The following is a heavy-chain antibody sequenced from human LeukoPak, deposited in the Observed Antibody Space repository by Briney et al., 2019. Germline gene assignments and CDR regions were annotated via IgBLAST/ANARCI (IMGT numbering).Heavy chain of an antibody. CDR2: IKPDGSAE. J-gene: IGHJ4*02. CDR1: GFTFSSNW. V-gene: IGHV3-7*01. Sequence: GGSLRLSCATSGFTFSSNWMSWVRHVPGRGLDWVANIKPDGSAEYYAAPVKGRFTVSRDNAKNSLYLQMNSLRVEDTAVYYCARGPNSNWSGLDFWGQGTLLTVSS. D-gene: IGHD6-6*01. CDR3: ARGPNSNWSGLDF.